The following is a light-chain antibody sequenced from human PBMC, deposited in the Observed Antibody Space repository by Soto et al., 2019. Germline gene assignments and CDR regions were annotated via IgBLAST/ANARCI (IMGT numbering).Light chain of an antibody. J-gene: IGKJ4*01. CDR3: QQANSFTLT. CDR2: AAS. V-gene: IGKV1-12*01. CDR1: QDIGSW. Sequence: DIQMTQSPSSVSASVGDTVTITCRASQDIGSWLAWFPQKPGRAPKLLIYAASSLQSGVPSRFSGSGSGADFTLTISSLQPEDFATYYCQQANSFTLTFGGGTKVDIK.